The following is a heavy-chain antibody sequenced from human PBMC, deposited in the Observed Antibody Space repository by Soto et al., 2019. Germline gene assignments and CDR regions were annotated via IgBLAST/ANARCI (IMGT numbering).Heavy chain of an antibody. CDR2: ISSSGSTI. D-gene: IGHD3-22*01. Sequence: QVQLVESGGGLVKPGGSLRLSCAASGFTFSDYYMSWIRQAPGKGLEWVSYISSSGSTIYYADSVKGRFTISRDNSKSTLDLQMNSLRDEDTATYYCAKGITGTSGYWVSWGQGTLVTVSA. CDR1: GFTFSDYY. CDR3: AKGITGTSGYWVS. J-gene: IGHJ4*02. V-gene: IGHV3-11*01.